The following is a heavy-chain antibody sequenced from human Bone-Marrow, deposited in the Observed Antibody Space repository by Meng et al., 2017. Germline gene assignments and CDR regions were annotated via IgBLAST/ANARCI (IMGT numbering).Heavy chain of an antibody. CDR2: VSSSSSYI. J-gene: IGHJ4*02. CDR1: GFTFRTYT. V-gene: IGHV3-21*01. D-gene: IGHD3-10*01. CDR3: ARGVGSGLSIGKFDY. Sequence: GGSLRLSCAASGFTFRTYTMNWVRQAPGKGLKWVSVVSSSSSYIYYADSVRGRFTISRDNSKNSLYLEMDSLRDEDAAIYYCARGVGSGLSIGKFDYWGQGTLVTVSS.